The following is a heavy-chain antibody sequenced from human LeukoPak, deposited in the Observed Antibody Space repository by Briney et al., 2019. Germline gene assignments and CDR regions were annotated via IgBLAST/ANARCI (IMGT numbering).Heavy chain of an antibody. J-gene: IGHJ4*02. CDR3: ARANPYCSGGSCYSVAFDY. D-gene: IGHD2-15*01. CDR2: INPNSGGT. CDR1: GYTFTGYY. V-gene: IGHV1-2*02. Sequence: ASVKVSCKASGYTFTGYYMHWVRQAPGQGLEGMGWINPNSGGTNYAQKFQGRVTMTRDTSISTAYMELSRLRSDDTAVYYCARANPYCSGGSCYSVAFDYWGQGTLVTVSS.